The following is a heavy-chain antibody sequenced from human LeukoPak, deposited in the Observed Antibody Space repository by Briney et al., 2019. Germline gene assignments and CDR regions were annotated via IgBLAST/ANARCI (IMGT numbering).Heavy chain of an antibody. J-gene: IGHJ5*02. CDR2: INHSGST. CDR1: GGSFSGYY. CDR3: ARGLSVAPVVTGMEHWFDP. Sequence: SSETLSLTCAVYGGSFSGYYWSWIRQPPGKGLEWIGEINHSGSTKYNPSPESRVTISVDTSKSQFSQKLSSVTAADTAVYYYARGLSVAPVVTGMEHWFDPWGQGTLVTVSS. D-gene: IGHD2-21*02. V-gene: IGHV4-34*01.